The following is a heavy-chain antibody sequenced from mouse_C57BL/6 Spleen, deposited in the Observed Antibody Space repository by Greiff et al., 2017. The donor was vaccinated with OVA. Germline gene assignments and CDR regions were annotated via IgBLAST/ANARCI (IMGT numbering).Heavy chain of an antibody. Sequence: QVQLKQSGAELVKPGASVKISCKASGYAFSSYWMNWVKQRPGKGLEWIGQIYPGDGDTNYNGKFKGKATLTADKSSSTAYMQLSSLTSEDSAVYFCARYYGSSNPYFDVWGTGTTVTVSS. CDR1: GYAFSSYW. CDR3: ARYYGSSNPYFDV. CDR2: IYPGDGDT. J-gene: IGHJ1*03. V-gene: IGHV1-80*01. D-gene: IGHD1-1*01.